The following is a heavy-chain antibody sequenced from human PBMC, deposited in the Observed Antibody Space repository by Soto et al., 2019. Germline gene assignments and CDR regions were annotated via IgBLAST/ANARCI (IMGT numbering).Heavy chain of an antibody. CDR3: AREPIHKEDTAMVNFDY. V-gene: IGHV4-30-4*01. CDR2: IYYSGST. D-gene: IGHD5-18*01. Sequence: PSETLSLTCTVSGGSISSGDYYWSWIRQPPGKGLEWIGYIYYSGSTYYNPSLKSRVTISVDTSKNQFSLKLSSVTAADTAVYYCAREPIHKEDTAMVNFDYWGQGTLVTVSS. J-gene: IGHJ4*02. CDR1: GGSISSGDYY.